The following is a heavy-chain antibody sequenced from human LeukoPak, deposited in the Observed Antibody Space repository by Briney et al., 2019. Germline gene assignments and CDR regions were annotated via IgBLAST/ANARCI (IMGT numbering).Heavy chain of an antibody. CDR1: GGSFSGYY. CDR3: ARHKKLAYCGGDCPFQH. V-gene: IGHV4-34*01. CDR2: INHSGST. Sequence: SETLSLTCAVYGGSFSGYYWSWIRQPPGKGLEWIGEINHSGSTNYNPSLKSRVTISVDTSKSQFSLKLSSATAADTAVYYCARHKKLAYCGGDCPFQHWGQGTLVTVSS. J-gene: IGHJ1*01. D-gene: IGHD2-21*02.